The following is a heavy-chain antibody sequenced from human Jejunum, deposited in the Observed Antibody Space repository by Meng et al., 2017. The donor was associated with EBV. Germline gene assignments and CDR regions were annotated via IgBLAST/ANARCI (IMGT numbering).Heavy chain of an antibody. V-gene: IGHV7-4-1*02. CDR2: INTRTGNP. J-gene: IGHJ4*02. CDR3: ASDISTATFGY. D-gene: IGHD2-21*02. CDR1: GYTFSRYA. Sequence: QVQLWQSGVELKKPGAQVKVSCKASGYTFSRYAMNWVRQAPGQGLEWMGWINTRTGNPAYAQGFTGRFVFSLDTSVSTAYLQISSLKAEDTAVYYCASDISTATFGYWGQGTLVTVSS.